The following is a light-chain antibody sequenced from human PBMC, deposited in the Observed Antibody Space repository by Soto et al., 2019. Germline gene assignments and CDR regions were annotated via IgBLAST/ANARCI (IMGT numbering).Light chain of an antibody. J-gene: IGKJ1*01. CDR2: AAS. CDR1: QGISSY. Sequence: GDRVTITCRASQGISSYLAWYPQKTGKAPKLLIYAASTLQSGVPSRFSGSGCGREFTLTSSCLQAEDFVAYYSPQSYSHPGPFAQLTKVAIK. CDR3: PQSYSHPGP. V-gene: IGKV1-8*01.